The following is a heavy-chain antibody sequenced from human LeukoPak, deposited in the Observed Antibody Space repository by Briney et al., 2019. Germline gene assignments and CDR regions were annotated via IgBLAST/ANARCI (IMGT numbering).Heavy chain of an antibody. CDR2: IFYSGST. Sequence: SETLSLTCTVSSGSISTSNYYWGWVRQPPGKALEWIGNIFYSGSTYYSPSLKSRVTISLDTSRNQFSLKLNSVTAADTAVYYCARDRGYYYYMDVWGKGTTVTVSS. V-gene: IGHV4-39*07. CDR3: ARDRGYYYYMDV. J-gene: IGHJ6*03. CDR1: SGSISTSNYY.